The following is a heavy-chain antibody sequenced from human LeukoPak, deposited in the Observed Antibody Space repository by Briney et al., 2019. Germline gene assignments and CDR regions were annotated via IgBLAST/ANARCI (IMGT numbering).Heavy chain of an antibody. Sequence: GGSPRLSCAASGFTFSSYAMSWVRQAPGKGLEWVSAISGSGGSTYYADSVKGRFTISRDNSKNTLYLQMNSLRAEDTAVYYCAKEYDILTGSLPATFDYWGQGTLVTVSS. J-gene: IGHJ4*02. CDR3: AKEYDILTGSLPATFDY. CDR2: ISGSGGST. V-gene: IGHV3-23*01. D-gene: IGHD3-9*01. CDR1: GFTFSSYA.